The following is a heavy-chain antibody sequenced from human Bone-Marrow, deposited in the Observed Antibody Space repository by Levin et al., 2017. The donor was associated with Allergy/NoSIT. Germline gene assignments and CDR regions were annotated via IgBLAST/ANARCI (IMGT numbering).Heavy chain of an antibody. D-gene: IGHD2-21*02. CDR1: GFRFSGYA. J-gene: IGHJ6*03. V-gene: IGHV3-64*01. Sequence: LAGGSLRLSCAGSGFRFSGYAMHWVRQAPGKGLEYISTISIDGGRTHYANSVKGRFTVSRDNSKNTLYLQMGSLRVEDKAIYYCARGLEGMVTAGGLTTFYYYYYMDVWGKGTTVTVS. CDR2: ISIDGGRT. CDR3: ARGLEGMVTAGGLTTFYYYYYMDV.